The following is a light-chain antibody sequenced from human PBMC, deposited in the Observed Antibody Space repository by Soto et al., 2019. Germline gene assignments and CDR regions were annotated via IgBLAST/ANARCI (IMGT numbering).Light chain of an antibody. V-gene: IGKV3-15*01. CDR3: QQYNNWPPKQYT. CDR2: GAS. J-gene: IGKJ2*01. CDR1: QSVSSN. Sequence: EIVMTQSPATLSVSPGERATLSCRASQSVSSNLAWYQQKPGQAPRLLFYGASTRATGIPARFSGSGSGTEFTLTISSLQSEDFAVYYCQQYNNWPPKQYTFGQGTKLEIK.